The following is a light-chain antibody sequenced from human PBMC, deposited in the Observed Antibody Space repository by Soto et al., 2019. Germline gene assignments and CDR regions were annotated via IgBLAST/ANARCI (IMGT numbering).Light chain of an antibody. Sequence: QSVLTQPPSASGTPGQRVTISCSGSSSNIGSNTFSWYQQLPGTAPKLLIYRNNQRPSGVPARFSGSKSGTSASLSIRGLQSEDEADYYCATWDASLNGYVFGTGTKVTVL. V-gene: IGLV1-44*01. CDR2: RNN. CDR3: ATWDASLNGYV. J-gene: IGLJ1*01. CDR1: SSNIGSNT.